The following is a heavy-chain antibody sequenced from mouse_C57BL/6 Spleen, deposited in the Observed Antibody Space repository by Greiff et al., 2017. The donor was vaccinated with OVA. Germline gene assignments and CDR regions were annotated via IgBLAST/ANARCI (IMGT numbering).Heavy chain of an antibody. CDR1: GYAFSSSW. Sequence: QVQLKESGPELVKPGASVKISCKASGYAFSSSWMNWVKQRPGKGLEWIGRIYPGDGDTNYNGKFKGKATLTADKSSSTAYMQLSSLTSEDSAVYFCARETGPLFAYWGQGTLVTVSA. CDR2: IYPGDGDT. CDR3: ARETGPLFAY. D-gene: IGHD4-1*01. V-gene: IGHV1-82*01. J-gene: IGHJ3*01.